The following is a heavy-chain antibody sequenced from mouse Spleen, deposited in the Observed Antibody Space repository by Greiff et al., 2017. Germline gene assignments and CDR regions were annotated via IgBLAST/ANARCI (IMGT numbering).Heavy chain of an antibody. D-gene: IGHD2-14*01. J-gene: IGHJ4*01. Sequence: VQLVESGAELAKPGASVKMSCKASGYTFTSYWMHWVKQRPGQGLEWIGYINPSTGYTEYNQKFKDKATLTADKSSSTAYMQLSSLTSEDSAVYYCARYGRYDPYYYAMDYWGQGTSVTVSS. CDR2: INPSTGYT. V-gene: IGHV1-7*01. CDR3: ARYGRYDPYYYAMDY. CDR1: GYTFTSYW.